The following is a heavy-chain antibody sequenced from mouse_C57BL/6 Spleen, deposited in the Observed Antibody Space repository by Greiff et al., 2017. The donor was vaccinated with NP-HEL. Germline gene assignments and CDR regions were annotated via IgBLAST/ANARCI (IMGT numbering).Heavy chain of an antibody. CDR3: ARGYYGSSLYYYAMDY. V-gene: IGHV1-81*01. J-gene: IGHJ4*01. D-gene: IGHD1-1*01. CDR1: GYTFTSYG. CDR2: IYPRSGNT. Sequence: QVHVKQSGAELARPGASVKLSCKASGYTFTSYGISWVKQRTGQGLEWIGEIYPRSGNTYYNEKFKGKATLTADKSSSTAYMELRSLTSEDSAVYFCARGYYGSSLYYYAMDYWGQGTSVTVSS.